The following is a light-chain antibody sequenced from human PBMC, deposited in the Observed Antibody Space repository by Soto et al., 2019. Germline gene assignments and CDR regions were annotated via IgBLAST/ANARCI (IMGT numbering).Light chain of an antibody. CDR2: DAS. J-gene: IGKJ1*01. CDR3: QQYNSNSWT. Sequence: DIQMTQSPSTLSASVGDRVTITCRASQSISNWLAWYQQKPGKAPKLLIYDASSLESGVPSRFSGSGSGADFTLTISSLQPDDFATYYCQQYNSNSWTFSQGTKVDIK. CDR1: QSISNW. V-gene: IGKV1-5*01.